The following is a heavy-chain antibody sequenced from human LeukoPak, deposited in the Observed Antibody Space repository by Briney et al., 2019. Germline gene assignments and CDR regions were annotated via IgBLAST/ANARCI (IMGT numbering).Heavy chain of an antibody. CDR2: ISSSSSTI. J-gene: IGHJ6*02. Sequence: QSGGSLRLSCAASGFTFSSYSMNWVRQAPGKGLEWVSYISSSSSTIYYADSVKGRFTISRDNAKNSLYLQMNSLRAEDTAVYYCARADILTGDYYYYYGMDVWGQGTTVTVSS. D-gene: IGHD3-9*01. V-gene: IGHV3-48*01. CDR3: ARADILTGDYYYYYGMDV. CDR1: GFTFSSYS.